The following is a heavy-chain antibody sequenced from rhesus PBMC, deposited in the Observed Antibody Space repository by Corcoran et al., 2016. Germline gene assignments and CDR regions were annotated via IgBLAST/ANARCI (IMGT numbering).Heavy chain of an antibody. D-gene: IGHD6-37*01. Sequence: QVTLKESGPALVKPTQTLTLTCTFSGFSLTTSGMGVGWIRQPPGKALEWLALIYWDDDKRYRTSLKSRLTISKDTSKNQVVLTMTNMDPVDTATYSCARARRWLAVNYFDYWGQGVLVTVSS. CDR2: IYWDDDK. V-gene: IGHV2-174*01. CDR1: GFSLTTSGMG. J-gene: IGHJ4*01. CDR3: ARARRWLAVNYFDY.